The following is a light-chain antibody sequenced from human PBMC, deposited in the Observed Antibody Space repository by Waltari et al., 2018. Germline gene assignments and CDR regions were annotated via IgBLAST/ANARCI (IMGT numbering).Light chain of an antibody. Sequence: DIQMTQSPSSLSASVGDRVTITCRPSQSISSYLNWYQQKPGKAPKLLIYAASSLQSGVPSRFSGSGSRTDFTLTISSLQPEEFATYYCQQSYSTPFTFGPGTKVDIK. CDR1: QSISSY. CDR2: AAS. J-gene: IGKJ3*01. V-gene: IGKV1-39*01. CDR3: QQSYSTPFT.